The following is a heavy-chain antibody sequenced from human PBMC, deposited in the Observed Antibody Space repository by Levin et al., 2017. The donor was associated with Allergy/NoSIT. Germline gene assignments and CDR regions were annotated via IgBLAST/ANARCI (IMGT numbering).Heavy chain of an antibody. CDR1: GFSVSNYY. V-gene: IGHV3-53*01. D-gene: IGHD5-24*01. Sequence: GESLKISCGASGFSVSNYYMSWVRQAPGKGLECVSVIYSGGSTHYADSVKGRFTISRDNPKNSLDLQMNGLRAEDTAVCYCARGGYNDAFDIWGQGTMVTVSS. CDR3: ARGGYNDAFDI. J-gene: IGHJ3*02. CDR2: IYSGGST.